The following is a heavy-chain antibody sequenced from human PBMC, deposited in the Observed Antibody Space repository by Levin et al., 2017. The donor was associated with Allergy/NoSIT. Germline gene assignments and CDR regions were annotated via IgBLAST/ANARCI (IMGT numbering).Heavy chain of an antibody. CDR2: IYYSGST. V-gene: IGHV4-39*01. J-gene: IGHJ4*02. CDR3: ARHRSGWVYFDY. CDR1: GGSISSSSYY. D-gene: IGHD6-19*01. Sequence: GSLRLSCTVSGGSISSSSYYWGWIRQPPGKGLEWIGSIYYSGSTYYNPSLKSRVTISVDTSKNQFSLKLSSVTAADTAVYYCARHRSGWVYFDYWGQGTLVTVSS.